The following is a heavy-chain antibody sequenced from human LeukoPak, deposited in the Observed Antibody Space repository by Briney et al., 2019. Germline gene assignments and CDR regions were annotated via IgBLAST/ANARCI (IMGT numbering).Heavy chain of an antibody. CDR2: IYYSGST. CDR3: ARGKHTIFGVVIPNFDY. D-gene: IGHD3-3*01. CDR1: GGSISSYY. J-gene: IGHJ4*02. Sequence: SETLSLTCTVSGGSISSYYWSWIRQHPGKGLEWIGYIYYSGSTYYNPSLKSRVTISVDTSKNQFSLKLSSVTAADTAVYYCARGKHTIFGVVIPNFDYWGQGTLVTVSS. V-gene: IGHV4-59*06.